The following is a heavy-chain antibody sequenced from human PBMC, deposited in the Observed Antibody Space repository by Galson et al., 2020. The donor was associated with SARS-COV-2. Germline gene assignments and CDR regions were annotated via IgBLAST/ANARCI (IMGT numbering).Heavy chain of an antibody. J-gene: IGHJ4*02. CDR3: ATDSITFGGVIGQPKLAFDY. Sequence: SETLSLTCTVSGGSIGSSSYYWGWIRQPPGKGLEWIGSIYYSGSTYYNPSLKSRVTISVDTSKNQFSLKLSSVTAADTVVYYCATDSITFGGVIGQPKLAFDYWGQGTLVTVSP. CDR2: IYYSGST. CDR1: GGSIGSSSYY. D-gene: IGHD3-16*02. V-gene: IGHV4-39*07.